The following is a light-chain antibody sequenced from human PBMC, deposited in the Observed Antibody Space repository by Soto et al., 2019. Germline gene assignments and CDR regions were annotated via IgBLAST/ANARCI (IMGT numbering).Light chain of an antibody. J-gene: IGKJ1*01. Sequence: DIQMTQSPSTLSASVGDRVTITCRARQNISSRLAWFQQKPGKAPKLLIYAASSLESGVPQRFSGSGSGTEFTLTISSLQPDDFATYYCQQYNSYSWTFGQGTKADIK. CDR2: AAS. CDR1: QNISSR. V-gene: IGKV1-5*01. CDR3: QQYNSYSWT.